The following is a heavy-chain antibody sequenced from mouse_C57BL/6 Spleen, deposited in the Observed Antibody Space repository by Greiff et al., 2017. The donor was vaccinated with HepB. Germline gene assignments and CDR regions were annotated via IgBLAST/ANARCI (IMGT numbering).Heavy chain of an antibody. Sequence: EVQLQQSGPVLVKPGASVKMSCKASGYTFTDYYMNWVKQSHGKSLEWIGVINPYNGGTSYNQKFKGKATLTVDKSSSTAYMELNSLTSEDDAVYYFARNYGSTYYFAYRGHGTTLTVSS. CDR1: GYTFTDYY. CDR2: INPYNGGT. V-gene: IGHV1-19*01. J-gene: IGHJ2*01. D-gene: IGHD1-1*01. CDR3: ARNYGSTYYFAY.